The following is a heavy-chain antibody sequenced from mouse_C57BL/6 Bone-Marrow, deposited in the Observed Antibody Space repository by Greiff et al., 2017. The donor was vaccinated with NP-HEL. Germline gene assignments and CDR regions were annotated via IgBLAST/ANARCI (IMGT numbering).Heavy chain of an antibody. V-gene: IGHV1-53*01. D-gene: IGHD2-5*01. CDR1: GYTFTSYW. J-gene: IGHJ4*01. Sequence: QVQLQQPGTELVKPGASVKLSCKASGYTFTSYWMHWVKQRPGQGLEWIGNINPSNGGTNYNEKFKSKATLTVDKSSSTAYMPLSSLTSAASAVYYCARSANYSNYDAKDDGGKGTTVTDST. CDR2: INPSNGGT. CDR3: ARSANYSNYDAKDD.